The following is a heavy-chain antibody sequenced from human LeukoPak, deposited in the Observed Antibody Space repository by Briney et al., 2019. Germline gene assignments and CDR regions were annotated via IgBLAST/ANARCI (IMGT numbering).Heavy chain of an antibody. J-gene: IGHJ4*02. D-gene: IGHD3-10*01. V-gene: IGHV3-30-3*01. CDR1: GFTFSSYA. CDR2: ISYDGSNK. CDR3: ARDPDYYGSGSPTYYFDY. Sequence: GGSLRLSCAASGFTFSSYAMHWVRQAPGKGLEWVAVISYDGSNKYYADSVKGRFTISRDNFKNTLYLQMNSLRAEDTAVYYCARDPDYYGSGSPTYYFDYWGQGTLVTISS.